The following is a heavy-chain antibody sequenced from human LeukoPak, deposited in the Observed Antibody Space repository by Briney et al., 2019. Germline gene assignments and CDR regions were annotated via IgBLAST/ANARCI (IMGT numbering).Heavy chain of an antibody. CDR2: INHSGST. Sequence: SETLSLTCAVYGGSFSGYYWSWIRQPPGKGLEWIGEINHSGSTNYNPSLKSRVTISVDTSKNQFSLNLSSVTAADTAVYYCARVNINNWHSCDYWGQGTLVTVSS. CDR1: GGSFSGYY. J-gene: IGHJ4*02. V-gene: IGHV4-34*01. D-gene: IGHD1-1*01. CDR3: ARVNINNWHSCDY.